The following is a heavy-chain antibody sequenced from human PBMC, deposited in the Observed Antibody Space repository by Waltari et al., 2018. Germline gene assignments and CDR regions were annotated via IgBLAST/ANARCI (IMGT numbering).Heavy chain of an antibody. Sequence: QVQLVESGGGVVQPGRSLRLSCATSGFSFSSFDIHWARQAPGKGREWLGIIAFDGGRKCYADSVKGRFTITRDYSNNTVFLHMNSLRAEDTAVYYCAKERFPLGSNNYRPDSWGQGTLVTVSS. D-gene: IGHD3-10*01. CDR1: GFSFSSFD. CDR3: AKERFPLGSNNYRPDS. V-gene: IGHV3-30*18. J-gene: IGHJ4*02. CDR2: IAFDGGRK.